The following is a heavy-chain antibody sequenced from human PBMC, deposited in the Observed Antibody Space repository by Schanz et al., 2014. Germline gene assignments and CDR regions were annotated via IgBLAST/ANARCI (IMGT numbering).Heavy chain of an antibody. CDR1: GGTFTGYY. Sequence: QVQLVQSEAEVKKPGSSVKVSCKASGGTFTGYYMHWVRQAPGQGLEWMGRIIPVLAIADYAQKFQGRVTITADKSTSTASMELSSLRSEDTAVYYCARGPSQGYSYGHNIGAYYYGMDVWGQGTTVTVSS. J-gene: IGHJ6*02. CDR2: IIPVLAIA. D-gene: IGHD5-18*01. CDR3: ARGPSQGYSYGHNIGAYYYGMDV. V-gene: IGHV1-69*02.